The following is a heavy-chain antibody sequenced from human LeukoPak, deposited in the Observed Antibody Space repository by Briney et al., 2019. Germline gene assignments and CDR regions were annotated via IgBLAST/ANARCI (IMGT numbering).Heavy chain of an antibody. V-gene: IGHV4-38-2*02. Sequence: SETLSLTCTVSGYSISSGYYWGWIRQPPGKGLEWIGTIYHTGRIYYTPSLKSRVTISLDTSKNQFSLHLTSVSAADTAVYYCARWGRNWDYFDFWGQGTLVTVSS. CDR3: ARWGRNWDYFDF. CDR2: IYHTGRI. J-gene: IGHJ4*02. D-gene: IGHD7-27*01. CDR1: GYSISSGYY.